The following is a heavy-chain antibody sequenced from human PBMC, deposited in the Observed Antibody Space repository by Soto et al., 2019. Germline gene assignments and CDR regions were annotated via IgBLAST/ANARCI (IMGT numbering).Heavy chain of an antibody. CDR1: GFTVSSNY. D-gene: IGHD6-13*01. V-gene: IGHV3-66*01. J-gene: IGHJ6*03. CDR2: IYSGGST. Sequence: EVQLVESGGGLVQPGGSLRLSCAASGFTVSSNYMSWVRQAPGKGLEWVSVIYSGGSTYYADSVKGRFTISRDNSKNTLYLQMNSLRAEDTAVYYCATGIAAADYYYYYMDVCGKGTTVTVSS. CDR3: ATGIAAADYYYYYMDV.